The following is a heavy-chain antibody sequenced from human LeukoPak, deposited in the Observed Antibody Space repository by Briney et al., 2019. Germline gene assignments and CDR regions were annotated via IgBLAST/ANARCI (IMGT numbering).Heavy chain of an antibody. CDR1: GYTFTSYG. CDR2: ISAYNGNT. Sequence: GASVKVSCKASGYTFTSYGISWVRQAPGQGLEWMGWISAYNGNTNYAQKLQGRVTMTTDTSTSTAYMELRGLRSDDTAVYYCARDIAAAGILPADYWGQGTLVTVSS. D-gene: IGHD6-13*01. J-gene: IGHJ4*02. V-gene: IGHV1-18*01. CDR3: ARDIAAAGILPADY.